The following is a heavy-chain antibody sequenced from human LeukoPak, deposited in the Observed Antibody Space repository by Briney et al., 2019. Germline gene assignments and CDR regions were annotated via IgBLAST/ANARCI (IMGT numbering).Heavy chain of an antibody. CDR1: GGSISSSSYY. Sequence: SETLSLTCTVSGGSISSSSYYWGWIRQPPGKGLEWIGSIYYSGSTYYNPSLKSRVTISVDTSKNQFSLKLSSVTAADTAVYYCARAPVWAYGMDVWGQGTTVTVSS. CDR3: ARAPVWAYGMDV. D-gene: IGHD3-16*01. J-gene: IGHJ6*02. CDR2: IYYSGST. V-gene: IGHV4-39*01.